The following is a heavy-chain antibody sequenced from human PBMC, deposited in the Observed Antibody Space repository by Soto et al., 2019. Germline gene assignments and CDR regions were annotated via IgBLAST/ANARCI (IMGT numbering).Heavy chain of an antibody. CDR2: IYHSGST. V-gene: IGHV4-30-2*01. Sequence: SETLALTCAVSGGSISSGGYSWSWIRQPPGKGLEWIGYIYHSGSTYYNPSLKSRVTISVDRSKNQFSLKLSSVTAADTAVYYCARGRPARPYYFVYRGKGTPVPVYS. CDR1: GGSISSGGYS. D-gene: IGHD2-15*01. CDR3: ARGRPARPYYFVY. J-gene: IGHJ4*02.